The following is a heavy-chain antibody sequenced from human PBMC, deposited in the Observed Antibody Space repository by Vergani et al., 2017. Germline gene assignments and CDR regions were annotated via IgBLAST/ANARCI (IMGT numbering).Heavy chain of an antibody. V-gene: IGHV3-66*02. CDR1: GFTVSSNY. Sequence: EVQLVESGGGLVQPGGSLRLSCAASGFTVSSNYMRWVRQAPGKGLEWVSVIYSGGSTYYADSVKGRFTISRDNSKNTLYLQMNSLRAEDTAVYYCARDDERYCSGGSCYAYYGMDVWGQGTTVTVSS. J-gene: IGHJ6*02. CDR3: ARDDERYCSGGSCYAYYGMDV. CDR2: IYSGGST. D-gene: IGHD2-15*01.